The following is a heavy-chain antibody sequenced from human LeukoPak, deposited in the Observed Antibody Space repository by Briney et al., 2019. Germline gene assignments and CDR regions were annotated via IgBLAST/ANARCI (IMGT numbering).Heavy chain of an antibody. J-gene: IGHJ4*02. CDR1: GYTFTGYY. V-gene: IGHV1-2*02. D-gene: IGHD2-15*01. CDR2: INPNSGGT. Sequence: ASVKVSCKASGYTFTGYYMHWVRQAPGQGLEWMGWINPNSGGTNYAQKFQGRVTMTRDTSISTAYMELSRLRSDDTAVYYCARPYCSGGSCHDYFDYWGQGTLVTVSS. CDR3: ARPYCSGGSCHDYFDY.